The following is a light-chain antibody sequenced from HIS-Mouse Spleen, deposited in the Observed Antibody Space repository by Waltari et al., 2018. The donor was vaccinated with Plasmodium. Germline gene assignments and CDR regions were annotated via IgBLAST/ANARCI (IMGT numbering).Light chain of an antibody. CDR2: EVS. V-gene: IGLV2-14*01. Sequence: QSALTQPASVSGSPGPSITISCPATRSDVGGYNYVSWYQQHPGNAPKLMIYEVSNRPSGVSNRFSGSKSGNTASLTISGLQAEDEADYYCSSYTSSSTYVFGTGTKVTVL. CDR3: SSYTSSSTYV. CDR1: RSDVGGYNY. J-gene: IGLJ1*01.